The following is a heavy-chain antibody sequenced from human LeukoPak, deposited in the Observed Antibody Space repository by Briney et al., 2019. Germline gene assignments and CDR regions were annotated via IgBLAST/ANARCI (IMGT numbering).Heavy chain of an antibody. CDR3: ASDRPFGRVVAAILGAFDM. D-gene: IGHD2-15*01. V-gene: IGHV4-39*07. J-gene: IGHJ3*02. CDR2: MSFTGRP. Sequence: SYTPSLTCPVSGVSLNNSNYYWPWLRQPPGKALEWIGYMSFTGRPHYNPSFQGRFTPSVDTCKNQFSLKVSSVTAADPAMYYCASDRPFGRVVAAILGAFDMWGQGTLVTVSS. CDR1: GVSLNNSNYY.